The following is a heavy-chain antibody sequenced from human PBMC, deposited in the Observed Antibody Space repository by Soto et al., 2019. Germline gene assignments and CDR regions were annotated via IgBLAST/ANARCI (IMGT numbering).Heavy chain of an antibody. CDR3: STTIAAAGGYYFNY. Sequence: EVQLVESGGGLVQPGGSLRLSCAASGFTFSSYAMHWVRQAPGKGLEYVSTINNNGGSIYYANSVKGRFTISRDNSKNTLYLQMGSLSAEDMAVYYCSTTIAAAGGYYFNYWGQGTLVTVSS. J-gene: IGHJ4*02. CDR1: GFTFSSYA. D-gene: IGHD6-13*01. V-gene: IGHV3-64*01. CDR2: INNNGGSI.